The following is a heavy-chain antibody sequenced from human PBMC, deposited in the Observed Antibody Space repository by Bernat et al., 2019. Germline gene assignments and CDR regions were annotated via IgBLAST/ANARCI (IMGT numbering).Heavy chain of an antibody. V-gene: IGHV3-73*02. J-gene: IGHJ4*02. Sequence: EVQLVESGGGLVQPGGSLKLSCAASGFTFSASAMHRVRQASGRGLEWVGRIRSKGNSYATTYAASVQGRFTISRDDLKDTAYLQMNSLKTEDTAVYYCISRRYCGGDCYFDYWGQGTLVTVSS. D-gene: IGHD2-21*01. CDR1: GFTFSASA. CDR2: IRSKGNSYAT. CDR3: ISRRYCGGDCYFDY.